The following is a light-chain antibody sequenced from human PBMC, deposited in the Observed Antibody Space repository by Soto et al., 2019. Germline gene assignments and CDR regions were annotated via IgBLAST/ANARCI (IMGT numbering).Light chain of an antibody. J-gene: IGKJ2*01. V-gene: IGKV1-5*03. CDR2: DAS. CDR3: QQHNPYSPYT. CDR1: QSITNC. Sequence: DIQMTQSPSTLSASVGDRVTITCRASQSITNCLAWDQQKPGKAPKLLIFDASSLRSGVPSRFSGRGSGTEFTLTISSLQPEDFATYYCQQHNPYSPYTFGQGTKLEIK.